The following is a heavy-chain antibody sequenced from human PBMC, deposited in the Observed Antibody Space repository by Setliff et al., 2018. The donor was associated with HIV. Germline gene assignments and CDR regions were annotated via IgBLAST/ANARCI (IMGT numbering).Heavy chain of an antibody. CDR1: GFTFSDHY. Sequence: GGSLRLSCAASGFTFSDHYMSWVRQAPGKGLEWVASIKEDGSEKYYVDSLKGRFTISRDTAKNTLYLQVSSLRAEDTAVYYCASLLPVDYWGQGTLVTVSS. CDR2: IKEDGSEK. J-gene: IGHJ4*02. D-gene: IGHD2-15*01. V-gene: IGHV3-7*03. CDR3: ASLLPVDY.